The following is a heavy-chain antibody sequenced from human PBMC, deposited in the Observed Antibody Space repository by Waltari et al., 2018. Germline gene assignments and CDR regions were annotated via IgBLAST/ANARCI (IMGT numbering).Heavy chain of an antibody. CDR1: GVPISSGRFY. V-gene: IGHV4-61*02. CDR3: ARMTGSGLFDY. Sequence: QVQLQGSGPGLVKPSQTLFPTCPVSGVPISSGRFYCSLIRQTAGKGLEWIGHIYTNGRTDYNPSLRSRVTISVDTSKSEFSLKLSSVTAADTALYFCARMTGSGLFDYWGQETLVTVSS. J-gene: IGHJ4*02. CDR2: IYTNGRT. D-gene: IGHD3-9*01.